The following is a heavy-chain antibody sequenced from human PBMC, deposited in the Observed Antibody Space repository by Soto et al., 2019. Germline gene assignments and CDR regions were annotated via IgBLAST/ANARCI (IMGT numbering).Heavy chain of an antibody. CDR2: IIPILGIA. CDR1: GGTFSSYT. D-gene: IGHD6-13*01. J-gene: IGHJ4*02. CDR3: ARDGYSSSPCAH. Sequence: QVQLVQSGAEVKKPGSSVKVSCKASGGTFSSYTISWVRQAPGQGLEWMGRIIPILGIANYAQKFQGRVTITAHKSTSTAYMELSSLSSEDTAVYCCARDGYSSSPCAHWVQGTLVTVSS. V-gene: IGHV1-69*08.